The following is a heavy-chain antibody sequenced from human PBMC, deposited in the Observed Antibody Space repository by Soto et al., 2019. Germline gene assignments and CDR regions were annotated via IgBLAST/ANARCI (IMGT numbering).Heavy chain of an antibody. Sequence: SVKVSCKASGGTFSSYAISWVRQAPGQGLEWMGGIIPIFGTANYAQMFQGRVTITADKSTSTAYMELSSLRSEDTAVYYCGVADNYYYYGMDVWGHGTTVTVSS. CDR3: GVADNYYYYGMDV. CDR2: IIPIFGTA. V-gene: IGHV1-69*06. J-gene: IGHJ6*02. CDR1: GGTFSSYA. D-gene: IGHD6-19*01.